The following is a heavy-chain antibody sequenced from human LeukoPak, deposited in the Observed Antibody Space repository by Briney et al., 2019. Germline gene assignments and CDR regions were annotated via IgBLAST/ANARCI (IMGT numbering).Heavy chain of an antibody. CDR1: GGSFSGYY. CDR3: ARAWCSSTSCLDY. V-gene: IGHV4-34*01. Sequence: SETLSLTCAVYGGSFSGYYWSWIRQPPGKGLELIGEINHSGSTNYNPSLKSRVTISVDTSKNQLSLKLSSVTAADTAVYYCARAWCSSTSCLDYWGQGTLVTVSS. CDR2: INHSGST. J-gene: IGHJ4*02. D-gene: IGHD2-2*01.